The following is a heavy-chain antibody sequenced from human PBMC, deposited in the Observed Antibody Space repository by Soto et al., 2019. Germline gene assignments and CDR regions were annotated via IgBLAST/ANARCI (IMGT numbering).Heavy chain of an antibody. CDR1: GGSITSADYY. CDR2: IYYSGTT. J-gene: IGHJ6*02. D-gene: IGHD3-3*01. CDR3: ARASITIFGVVIPSRI. V-gene: IGHV4-31*01. Sequence: SETLSLTCTVSGGSITSADYYWTWIRQHPGKGLEWIACIYYSGTTSYSPSLRSPLTISVDTSKNQFSLKLSSVTAADTAVYYCARASITIFGVVIPSRIWGQGTTVTVSS.